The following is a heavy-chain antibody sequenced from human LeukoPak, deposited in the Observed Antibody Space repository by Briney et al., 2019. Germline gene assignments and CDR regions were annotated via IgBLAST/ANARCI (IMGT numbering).Heavy chain of an antibody. Sequence: SETLSLTCTLSGGSISIGSYYWSWTRQPAGKGLEWIGRTYTSGSTIYSPSRNSRVTISVDTSKNQFSLKLSSVTAADTAVYYCARDRTEWEIQIYYYYMDVWGKGTTVTVSS. J-gene: IGHJ6*03. CDR1: GGSISIGSYY. CDR2: TYTSGST. D-gene: IGHD1-26*01. CDR3: ARDRTEWEIQIYYYYMDV. V-gene: IGHV4-61*02.